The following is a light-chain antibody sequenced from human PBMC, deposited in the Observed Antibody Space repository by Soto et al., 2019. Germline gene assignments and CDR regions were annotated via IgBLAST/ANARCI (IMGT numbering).Light chain of an antibody. CDR3: QQYNNWPRT. J-gene: IGKJ1*01. CDR1: QTVSSN. CDR2: STS. V-gene: IGKV3-15*01. Sequence: EIVMTQSPATLSVSPGERATLSCRASQTVSSNLAWYQQKPGQAPRLLIYSTSTRATDIPARFSGSGSGTEFTLTISSLQSEDFAVYYCQQYNNWPRTFGRGTKVEIK.